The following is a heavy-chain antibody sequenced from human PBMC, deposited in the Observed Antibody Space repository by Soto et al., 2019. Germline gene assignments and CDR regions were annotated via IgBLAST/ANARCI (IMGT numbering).Heavy chain of an antibody. Sequence: SETLSLTCVVSGGSISSTNWWTWVRQTPGNGLEWIGEIYHTGSTNYSPSLKNRVTISLDKSNNQFSLNLKSVTAADTAVYYCARSSGWSKRRDWFDPWGQGTLATVSS. CDR2: IYHTGST. J-gene: IGHJ5*02. CDR3: ARSSGWSKRRDWFDP. CDR1: GGSISSTNW. D-gene: IGHD6-19*01. V-gene: IGHV4-4*02.